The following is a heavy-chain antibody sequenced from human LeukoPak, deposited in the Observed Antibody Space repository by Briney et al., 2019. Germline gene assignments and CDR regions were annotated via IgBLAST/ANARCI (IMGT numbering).Heavy chain of an antibody. CDR2: ISGSGGST. J-gene: IGHJ4*02. Sequence: AGGSLRLSCAASGFTFSSYAMSWVRQAPGKGLEWVSAISGSGGSTYYADSVKGRFTISRDNSKNTLYLQMNSLRAEDTAVYYCAKRQIIVVSAFDYWGQETLVTVSS. V-gene: IGHV3-23*01. D-gene: IGHD2-2*01. CDR3: AKRQIIVVSAFDY. CDR1: GFTFSSYA.